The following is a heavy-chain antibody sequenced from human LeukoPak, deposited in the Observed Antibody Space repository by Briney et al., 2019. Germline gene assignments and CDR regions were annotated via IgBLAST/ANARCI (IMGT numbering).Heavy chain of an antibody. D-gene: IGHD3-9*01. V-gene: IGHV1-8*02. CDR3: ARVRVDDYDILTGYYKTYYYYGMDV. CDR1: GYTFTGYY. Sequence: ASVKVSCKASGYTFTGYYMHWVRQATGQGLEWMGWMNPNSGNTGYAQKFQGRVTMTRNTSISTAYMELSSLRSEDTAVYYCARVRVDDYDILTGYYKTYYYYGMDVWGQGTTVTVSS. CDR2: MNPNSGNT. J-gene: IGHJ6*02.